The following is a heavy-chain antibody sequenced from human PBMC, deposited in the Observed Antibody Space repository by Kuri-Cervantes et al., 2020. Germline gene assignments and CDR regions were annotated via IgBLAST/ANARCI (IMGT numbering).Heavy chain of an antibody. CDR3: AKDIEGSSGCLDY. CDR2: ISYDGSNK. J-gene: IGHJ4*02. CDR1: GFTFSSYA. V-gene: IGHV3-30-3*01. Sequence: GESLKISCAASGFTFSSYAMHWVRQAPGKGLEWVAVISYDGSNKYYADSVKGRFTISRDNSKNTLYQQMNSLRAEDTAVYYCAKDIEGSSGCLDYWGQGTLVTVSS. D-gene: IGHD3-22*01.